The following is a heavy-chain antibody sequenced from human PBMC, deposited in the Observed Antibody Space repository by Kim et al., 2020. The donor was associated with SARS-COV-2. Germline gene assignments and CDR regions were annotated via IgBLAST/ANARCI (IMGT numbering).Heavy chain of an antibody. J-gene: IGHJ4*02. V-gene: IGHV4-59*13. CDR3: AREGSYGAGLIRGIFDY. Sequence: SETLSLTCTVSGGSISSYYWSWIRQPPGKGLEWIGYVYYSGSTNYNPSLKSRVTISVDTSKNQFSLKLSSVTAAYTAVYYCAREGSYGAGLIRGIFDYWGQGTLVTVSS. CDR1: GGSISSYY. D-gene: IGHD3-10*01. CDR2: VYYSGST.